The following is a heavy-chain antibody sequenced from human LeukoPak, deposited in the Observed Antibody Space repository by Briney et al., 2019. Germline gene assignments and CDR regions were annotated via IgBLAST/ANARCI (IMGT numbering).Heavy chain of an antibody. Sequence: SVKVSCKASGGTFSSYAISWVRQAPGQGLEWMGGIIPIFGTANYAQKFLGRVTITTDESTSTAYMELSSLRSEDTAVYYCARLGAVDTAMVGFDYWGQGTLVTVSS. CDR3: ARLGAVDTAMVGFDY. D-gene: IGHD5-18*01. CDR1: GGTFSSYA. V-gene: IGHV1-69*05. J-gene: IGHJ4*02. CDR2: IIPIFGTA.